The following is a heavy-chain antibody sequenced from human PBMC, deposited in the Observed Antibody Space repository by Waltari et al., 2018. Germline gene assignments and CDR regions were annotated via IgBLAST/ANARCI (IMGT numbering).Heavy chain of an antibody. Sequence: QVQLQESGPGLVKPSQTLSLTCTVSGGSISSGGYYWSWIRQHPGKGLEWIGYIYYSWSTYYIPSVKSRVTISVDTSKNQFSLKLSSVTAADTAVYYCARDIGFHNGFDPWGQGTLVTVSS. D-gene: IGHD2-15*01. CDR3: ARDIGFHNGFDP. J-gene: IGHJ5*02. CDR2: IYYSWST. V-gene: IGHV4-31*03. CDR1: GGSISSGGYY.